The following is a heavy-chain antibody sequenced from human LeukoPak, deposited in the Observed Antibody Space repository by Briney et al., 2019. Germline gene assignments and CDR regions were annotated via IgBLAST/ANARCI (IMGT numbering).Heavy chain of an antibody. CDR1: VYTLCGYS. V-gene: IGHV3-21*01. CDR2: ISSSSRNI. D-gene: IGHD5-24*01. CDR3: ATESVEMATIPLGY. J-gene: IGHJ4*02. Sequence: GGSLRLSCAPSVYTLCGYSINSVRQAPGKGLEWVSSISSSSRNIYYADSVKGRFTISRDNAKNSLYLQMNSLRADDTAVYYCATESVEMATIPLGYWGQGTLVTVS.